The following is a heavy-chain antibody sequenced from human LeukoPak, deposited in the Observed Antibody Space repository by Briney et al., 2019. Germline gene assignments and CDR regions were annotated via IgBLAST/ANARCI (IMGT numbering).Heavy chain of an antibody. D-gene: IGHD4/OR15-4a*01. CDR2: ISGSGGNT. CDR3: AKAKTMAHDAFDI. J-gene: IGHJ3*02. V-gene: IGHV3-23*01. Sequence: GGSLRLSCAASGFTFRSYPMRCVRQAPGKGLEWVSSISGSGGNTYYADSVKGRFTISRVKSKNVLYLEKNGLRAEDTAVYYCAKAKTMAHDAFDIWGEGTMVSVSS. CDR1: GFTFRSYP.